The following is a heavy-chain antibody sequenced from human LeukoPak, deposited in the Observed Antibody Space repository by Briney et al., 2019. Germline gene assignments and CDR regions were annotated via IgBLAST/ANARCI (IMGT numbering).Heavy chain of an antibody. D-gene: IGHD4-17*01. CDR3: ARGQPYGDYNWFDL. Sequence: ASVKVSYKASGYSFTGYFMHWVRQAPGQGLEWMGRINSNTGGTTYAQKFQGRVTMTRDTSITTAHMELSRLKSDDTAVYYCARGQPYGDYNWFDLWGQGALVTVSS. J-gene: IGHJ5*02. CDR1: GYSFTGYF. V-gene: IGHV1-2*06. CDR2: INSNTGGT.